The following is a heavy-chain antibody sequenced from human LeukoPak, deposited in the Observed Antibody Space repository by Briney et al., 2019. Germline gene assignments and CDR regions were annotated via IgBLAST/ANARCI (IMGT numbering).Heavy chain of an antibody. CDR1: GGSISSSSYY. Sequence: SETLSLTCTVSGGSISSSSYYWGWIRQPPGKGLEWIGSIYDSGSTYYNPSLKSRVTISVDTSKNQFSLKLSSVTAADTAVYYCARDSSCSGGSCYGGRFDYWGQGTLVTVSS. V-gene: IGHV4-39*07. CDR2: IYDSGST. J-gene: IGHJ4*02. CDR3: ARDSSCSGGSCYGGRFDY. D-gene: IGHD2-15*01.